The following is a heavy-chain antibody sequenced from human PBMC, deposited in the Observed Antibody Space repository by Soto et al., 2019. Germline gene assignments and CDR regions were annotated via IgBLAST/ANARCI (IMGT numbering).Heavy chain of an antibody. CDR2: IWYDGSNK. D-gene: IGHD5-18*01. J-gene: IGHJ6*02. Sequence: GGSLRLSCAASGFTFSSSGMYWVRQAPGKGLEWVAVIWYDGSNKYYADSVKGRFTISRDNFKNTLYLQMKSLRAEDTAVYYCVRDFGSWDTAMVTGGDYYYGMDLWGQGTTVTVSS. CDR3: VRDFGSWDTAMVTGGDYYYGMDL. V-gene: IGHV3-33*01. CDR1: GFTFSSSG.